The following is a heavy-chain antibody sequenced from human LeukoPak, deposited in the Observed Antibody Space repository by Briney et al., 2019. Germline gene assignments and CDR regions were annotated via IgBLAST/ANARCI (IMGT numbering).Heavy chain of an antibody. Sequence: GGSLRLSCAASEFSVGSNYMTWVRQAPGKGLEWVSLIYSGGSTYYADSVKGRFTISRDNSKNTLYLQMNSLRAEDTAVFYCATDQDHGYFRQWGQGSLVIVSS. D-gene: IGHD3-22*01. J-gene: IGHJ1*01. CDR2: IYSGGST. CDR1: EFSVGSNY. CDR3: ATDQDHGYFRQ. V-gene: IGHV3-66*01.